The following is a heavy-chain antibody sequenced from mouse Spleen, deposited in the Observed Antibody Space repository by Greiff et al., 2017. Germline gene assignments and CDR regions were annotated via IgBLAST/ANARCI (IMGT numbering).Heavy chain of an antibody. CDR3: ARGELLFAY. CDR1: GYSITSGYY. J-gene: IGHJ3*01. CDR2: ISYDGSN. Sequence: EVQLQESGPGLVKPSQSLSLTCSVTGYSITSGYYWNWIRQFPGNKLEWMGYISYDGSNNYNPSLKNRISITRDTSKNQFFLKLNSVTTEDTATYYCARGELLFAYWGQGTLVTVSA. D-gene: IGHD1-1*01. V-gene: IGHV3-6*01.